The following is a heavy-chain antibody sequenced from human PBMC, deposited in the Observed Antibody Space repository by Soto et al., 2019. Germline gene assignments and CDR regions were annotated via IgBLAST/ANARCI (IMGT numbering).Heavy chain of an antibody. CDR1: GFTFSGYA. J-gene: IGHJ6*02. CDR2: IYSGGST. CDR3: ARELGYCISTSCYVF. D-gene: IGHD2-2*01. V-gene: IGHV3-53*01. Sequence: PGGSLRLSCAASGFTFSGYAMSWVRQAPGKGLEWVTVIYSGGSTYYADSAKGRFTISRDNSKNTLYLQMNSLRAEDTAVYYCARELGYCISTSCYVFWGQGTTVTVSS.